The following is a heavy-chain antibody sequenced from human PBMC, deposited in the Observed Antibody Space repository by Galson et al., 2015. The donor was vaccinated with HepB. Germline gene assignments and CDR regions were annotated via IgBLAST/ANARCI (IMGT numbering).Heavy chain of an antibody. CDR3: AKDLVVGGYCTGGVCSYFDY. J-gene: IGHJ4*02. CDR2: ISGSGGST. CDR1: GFTFSSYA. V-gene: IGHV3-23*01. Sequence: SLRLSCAASGFTFSSYAMSWVRQAPGKGLEWVSAISGSGGSTYYADSVKGRFTISRDNSKNTLYLQMNSLRAEDTAVYYCAKDLVVGGYCTGGVCSYFDYWGQGTLVTVSS. D-gene: IGHD2-8*02.